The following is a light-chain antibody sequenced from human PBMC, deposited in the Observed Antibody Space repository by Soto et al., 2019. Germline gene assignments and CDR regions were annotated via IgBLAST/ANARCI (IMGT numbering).Light chain of an antibody. CDR3: QQYDNWPGT. Sequence: EIVMTRSPATLSVSPGERATLSCRASQSVSSNLAWYQQKPGQAPRLLIYTASTRATAIPARFSGSGSGTEFTLTISSLQSEDFAVYYCQQYDNWPGTFGQGTRVEIK. V-gene: IGKV3-15*01. CDR1: QSVSSN. J-gene: IGKJ1*01. CDR2: TAS.